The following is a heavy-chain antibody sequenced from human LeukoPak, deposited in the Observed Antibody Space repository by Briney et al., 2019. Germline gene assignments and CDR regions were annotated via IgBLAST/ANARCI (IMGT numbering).Heavy chain of an antibody. Sequence: GGSLRLSCAASGFTFSSYSMNWVRQAPGKGLEWVSSISSSSSYIYYADSVKGRYADSVKGRFTISRDNAKNSLYLQMNSLRAEDTAVYYCAKSRWGYYDCGESWGQGTLVTVSS. CDR2: ISSSSSYI. CDR1: GFTFSSYS. D-gene: IGHD3-22*01. V-gene: IGHV3-21*01. J-gene: IGHJ5*02. CDR3: AKSRWGYYDCGES.